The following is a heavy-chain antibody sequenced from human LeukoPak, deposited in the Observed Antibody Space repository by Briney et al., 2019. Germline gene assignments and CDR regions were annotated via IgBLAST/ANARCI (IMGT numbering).Heavy chain of an antibody. V-gene: IGHV4-30-4*01. CDR3: ARDEWPRNAFDI. D-gene: IGHD3-3*01. CDR2: IYYSGST. J-gene: IGHJ3*02. CDR1: GGSISSGDYY. Sequence: PSQTLSLTCTVSGGSISSGDYYWSWIRQPPGKGLEWIGYIYYSGSTYYNPSLKSRVTISVDTSKNQFSLKLSSVTAADTAVYYCARDEWPRNAFDIWGQGTMVTVSS.